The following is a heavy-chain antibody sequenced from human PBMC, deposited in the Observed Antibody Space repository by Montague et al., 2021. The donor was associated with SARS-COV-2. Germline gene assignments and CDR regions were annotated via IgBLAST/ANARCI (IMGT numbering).Heavy chain of an antibody. J-gene: IGHJ4*02. D-gene: IGHD1-1*01. CDR1: GDSISSSSYD. CDR3: TRHVHMTWPEPSPGFDY. V-gene: IGHV4-39*01. Sequence: ETLSLTCTVSGDSISSSSYDWGWIRQPPGKGLEWIGSVHYSGRPYYXXXLESRVTIYVDTSKNQLSLKLSSVTAADTAVYYCTRHVHMTWPEPSPGFDYWGQGTLVTVSS. CDR2: VHYSGRP.